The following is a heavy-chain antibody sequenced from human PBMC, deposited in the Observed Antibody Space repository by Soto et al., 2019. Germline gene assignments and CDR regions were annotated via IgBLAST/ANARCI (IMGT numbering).Heavy chain of an antibody. CDR3: ARVGSSWYWFDP. Sequence: PSVKVSCKASGYTFTSYYMHWVRQAPGQGLEWMGIINPSGGSTSYAQKFQGRVTMTTDTSTSTAYMELRSLRSDDTAVYYCARVGSSWYWFDPWGQGTLVTVSS. D-gene: IGHD6-13*01. CDR1: GYTFTSYY. V-gene: IGHV1-46*01. J-gene: IGHJ5*02. CDR2: INPSGGST.